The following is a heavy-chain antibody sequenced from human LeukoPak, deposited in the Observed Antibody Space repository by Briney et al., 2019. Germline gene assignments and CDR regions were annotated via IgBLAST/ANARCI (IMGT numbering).Heavy chain of an antibody. V-gene: IGHV4-59*08. CDR1: GGSISSYY. CDR3: ARGEPEGTVDL. Sequence: SEPLSLTCTVSGGSISSYYWSWIRQPPGKGLEWIGYISYSGSINYNPSLKSRVTMSVDTSKNQFSLKLSSVTAADTAVYYCARGEPEGTVDLWGRGTLVTVSS. J-gene: IGHJ2*01. CDR2: ISYSGSI.